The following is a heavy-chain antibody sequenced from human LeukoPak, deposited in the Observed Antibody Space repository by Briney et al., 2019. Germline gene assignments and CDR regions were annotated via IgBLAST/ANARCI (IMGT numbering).Heavy chain of an antibody. V-gene: IGHV3-23*01. CDR1: GFSFSTYA. CDR3: AKDSAFGAPPEY. J-gene: IGHJ4*02. D-gene: IGHD1-26*01. Sequence: PGGSLRLSCTTSGFSFSTYAMNWVRQAPGKGLEWVSIVIGSGGTTKYADSVKGRFTISRDNSKNTLYLLMNSLRAEDTAVYYCAKDSAFGAPPEYWGQGTLVTVSS. CDR2: VIGSGGTT.